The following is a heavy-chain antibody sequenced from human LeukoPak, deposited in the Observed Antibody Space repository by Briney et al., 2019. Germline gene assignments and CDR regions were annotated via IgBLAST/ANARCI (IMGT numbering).Heavy chain of an antibody. CDR1: GFTFSSYA. V-gene: IGHV3-30-3*01. D-gene: IGHD3-10*01. CDR2: ISYDGSNK. J-gene: IGHJ3*02. Sequence: GRSLRLSCAASGFTFSSYAMHWVRQAPGKGLEWVAVISYDGSNKYYADSVKGRFTISRDNSKNTLYLQMNSLRAEDTAVYYCAKGSETSGGYYGSGIFSAFDIWGQGTMVTVSS. CDR3: AKGSETSGGYYGSGIFSAFDI.